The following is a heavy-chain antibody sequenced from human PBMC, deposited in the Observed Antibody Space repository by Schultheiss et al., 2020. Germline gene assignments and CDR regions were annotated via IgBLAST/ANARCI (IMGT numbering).Heavy chain of an antibody. CDR3: AREFGGSFVC. Sequence: LSLTCAASGFTFSSYSINWVRQAPGKGLEWGSAIGTAGDPYYTDSVKGRFTISRDNSKNTLYLQMNSLRAEDTAVYYCAREFGGSFVCCGQVPLVTVSS. V-gene: IGHV3-13*05. D-gene: IGHD2-15*01. CDR2: IGTAGDP. J-gene: IGHJ4*02. CDR1: GFTFSSYS.